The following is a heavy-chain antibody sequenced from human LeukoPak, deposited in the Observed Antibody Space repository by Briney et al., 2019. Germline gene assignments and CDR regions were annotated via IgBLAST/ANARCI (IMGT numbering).Heavy chain of an antibody. D-gene: IGHD6-6*01. CDR1: GGSISSHY. J-gene: IGHJ3*02. CDR3: ARDDRGSSSRSDAFDM. CDR2: IYYSGST. V-gene: IGHV4-59*11. Sequence: SDTLSLTCTVSGGSISSHYWSWIRQPPGKGLEWIGFIYYSGSTNYNPSLNSRVTISVDTSKNQFSLKLSSVTAADTAVYYCARDDRGSSSRSDAFDMWGQGTMVTVSS.